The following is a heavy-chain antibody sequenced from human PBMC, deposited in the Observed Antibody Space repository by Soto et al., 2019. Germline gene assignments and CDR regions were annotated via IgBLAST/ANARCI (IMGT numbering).Heavy chain of an antibody. CDR3: ARVRGQPFYYYVYGIDI. CDR1: GFTFSDYY. J-gene: IGHJ6*02. CDR2: ISSSDSTI. V-gene: IGHV3-11*01. D-gene: IGHD6-13*01. Sequence: QVQLVESGGGLVKPGGSLRLSCTASGFTFSDYYMSWIRQAPGKGLEWVSYISSSDSTIYYADAVKGRFTIARDNAKNSLYLQMNSLRAEGTAFYYCARVRGQPFYYYVYGIDIWGQGTAVTVSS.